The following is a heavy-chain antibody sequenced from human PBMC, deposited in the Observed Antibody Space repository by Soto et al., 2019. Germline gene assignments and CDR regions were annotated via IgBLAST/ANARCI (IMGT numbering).Heavy chain of an antibody. J-gene: IGHJ6*02. V-gene: IGHV1-46*01. CDR1: GYSFISYY. CDR2: INPSGGST. D-gene: IGHD5-12*01. CDR3: ARVGGYDNYYYYGMDV. Sequence: ASVKVSCKASGYSFISYYIHWVRQAPGQGLEWMGIINPSGGSTSYAQKFQGRVTMTRDTSASTVYMEVSSLRSEDTAVYYCARVGGYDNYYYYGMDVWGQGTTVTVSS.